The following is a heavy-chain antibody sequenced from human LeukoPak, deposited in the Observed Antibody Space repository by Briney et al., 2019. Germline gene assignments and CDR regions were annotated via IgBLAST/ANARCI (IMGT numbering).Heavy chain of an antibody. CDR2: IYYSGST. CDR1: GGSNSSGGHY. D-gene: IGHD2-15*01. CDR3: ARLVCGGGSCPAEFDY. Sequence: SETLSLTCIVSGGSNSSGGHYWGWIRQPPGKGLEWIGSIYYSGSTYYNPSLNSRVTMFIDMSKNHFSLKMSSVTATDTAVYYCARLVCGGGSCPAEFDYWGQGTLVTVSS. V-gene: IGHV4-39*02. J-gene: IGHJ4*02.